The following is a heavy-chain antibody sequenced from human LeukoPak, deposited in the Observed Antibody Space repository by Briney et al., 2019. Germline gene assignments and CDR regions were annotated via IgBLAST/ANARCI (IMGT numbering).Heavy chain of an antibody. Sequence: PVGSPRLSRGPSRFAPSSYWMTARREGPRRSLEFVANIEPAGSATYYADSVKGRFTISRDNTKNLLYLQMNRLTAEVSAVYHCGRFGYVSAVDPWGQGALVTVSS. CDR1: RFAPSSYW. CDR3: GRFGYVSAVDP. D-gene: IGHD2-15*01. J-gene: IGHJ5*02. V-gene: IGHV3-7*01. CDR2: IEPAGSAT.